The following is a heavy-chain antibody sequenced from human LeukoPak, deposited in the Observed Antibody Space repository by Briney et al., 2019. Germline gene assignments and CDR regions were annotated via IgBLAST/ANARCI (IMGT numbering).Heavy chain of an antibody. V-gene: IGHV4-59*08. CDR1: GGSISSYY. Sequence: SETLSLTCTVSGGSISSYYWVWIRQPPGKGPEWIGYIYYNGITNYNPSLKSRVTISLDTSKKQFSLKLNSVTAADTAVYFCARHSYSGYDRVFDYWGQGTLVTVSS. D-gene: IGHD5-12*01. CDR3: ARHSYSGYDRVFDY. J-gene: IGHJ4*02. CDR2: IYYNGIT.